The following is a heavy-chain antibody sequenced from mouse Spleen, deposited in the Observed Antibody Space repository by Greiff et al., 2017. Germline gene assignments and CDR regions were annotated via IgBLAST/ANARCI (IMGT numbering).Heavy chain of an antibody. J-gene: IGHJ4*01. CDR2: IYPRDGST. V-gene: IGHV1-85*01. CDR3: ARDGTLRPLYYYAMDY. CDR1: GYTFTSYD. D-gene: IGHD1-2*01. Sequence: QVQLQESGPELVKPGASVKLSCKASGYTFTSYDINWVKQRPGQGLEWIGYIYPRDGSTKYNEKFKSKATLTVDTSSSTAYMELHSLTSEDSAVYFCARDGTLRPLYYYAMDYWGQGTSVTVAA.